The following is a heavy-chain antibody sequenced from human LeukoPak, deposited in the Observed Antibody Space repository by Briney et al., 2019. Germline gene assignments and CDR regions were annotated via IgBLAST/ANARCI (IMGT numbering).Heavy chain of an antibody. Sequence: GGSLRLSCAASGLSFTSYAMSWVRHPPARGLEWGSSLRVNDDTFYADSVKGRFTLSTDHSRNTVYLQLTSLTVDATAVYYCAKASWVSDADAVLWGQGTLVTVSS. J-gene: IGHJ4*02. CDR2: LRVNDDT. V-gene: IGHV3-23*01. CDR1: GLSFTSYA. CDR3: AKASWVSDADAVL. D-gene: IGHD3-10*01.